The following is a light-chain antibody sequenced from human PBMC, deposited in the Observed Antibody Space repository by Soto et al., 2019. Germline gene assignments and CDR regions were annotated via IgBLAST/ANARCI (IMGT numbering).Light chain of an antibody. CDR2: DAS. CDR1: QSISSY. Sequence: DIQMTQSPSSLSASVGDRVTITCRASQSISSYLNWYQQKPGKAPKLLIYDASSLESGVPSRFSGSGSGTEFTLTISSLQPDDFATYYCQQYNSYSWTFGQGT. CDR3: QQYNSYSWT. V-gene: IGKV1-5*01. J-gene: IGKJ1*01.